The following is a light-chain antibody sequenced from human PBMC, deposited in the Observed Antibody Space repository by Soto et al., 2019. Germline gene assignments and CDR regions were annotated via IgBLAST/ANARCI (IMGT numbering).Light chain of an antibody. CDR3: QVWDSSSNHYV. CDR2: YDN. J-gene: IGLJ1*01. CDR1: RIGRKS. Sequence: SYELTQAPSESVAPGETASISCGGDRIGRKSVHWYQQKPGRAPVLVMYYDNDRPSEIPERFSGFNSGNTATLDISGVEAGDEADYYCQVWDSSSNHYVFGPGTKLTVL. V-gene: IGLV3-21*04.